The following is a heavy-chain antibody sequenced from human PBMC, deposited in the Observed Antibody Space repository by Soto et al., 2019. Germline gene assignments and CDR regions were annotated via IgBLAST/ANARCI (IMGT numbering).Heavy chain of an antibody. CDR1: VFTFASHA. J-gene: IGHJ5*02. Sequence: PGGSLRLSCAASVFTFASHAMNWVRQAPGKGLQWVSTITDSGGRTYYADSVKGRFTISRDNSKNTLSLQMNNLRAEDTAIYYCAKDLGSSSPNWFDPWGPGTLVTVSS. V-gene: IGHV3-23*01. CDR3: AKDLGSSSPNWFDP. CDR2: ITDSGGRT. D-gene: IGHD6-6*01.